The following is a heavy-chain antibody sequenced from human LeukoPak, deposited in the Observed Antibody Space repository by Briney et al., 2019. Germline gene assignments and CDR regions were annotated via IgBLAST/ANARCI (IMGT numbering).Heavy chain of an antibody. CDR1: GGSISSYY. J-gene: IGHJ4*02. V-gene: IGHV4-59*08. CDR2: IYYSGST. Sequence: PSETLSLTCTVSGGSISSYYWSWIRQPPGKGLEWIGYIYYSGSTNYNPSLKSRVTISVDTSKNQFSLKLSSVTAADTAVYYCARGLYYYDSSGYYYRYWGQGTLVTVSS. D-gene: IGHD3-22*01. CDR3: ARGLYYYDSSGYYYRY.